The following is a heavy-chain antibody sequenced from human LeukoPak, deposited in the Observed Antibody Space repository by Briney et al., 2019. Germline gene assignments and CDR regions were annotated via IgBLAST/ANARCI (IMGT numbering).Heavy chain of an antibody. CDR3: ARGPRYYGSGKGYFDY. V-gene: IGHV4-34*01. J-gene: IGHJ4*02. CDR2: INHSGST. Sequence: PSETLSLTCAVYGGSFSGYYWSWIRQPPGKGLEWIGEINHSGSTNYNPSLKSRVTISVDTSKNQFSLKLSSVTAADTAVYYCARGPRYYGSGKGYFDYWGQGALVTVSS. CDR1: GGSFSGYY. D-gene: IGHD3-10*01.